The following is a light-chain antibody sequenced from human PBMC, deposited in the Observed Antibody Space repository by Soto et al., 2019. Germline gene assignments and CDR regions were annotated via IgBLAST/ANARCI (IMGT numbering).Light chain of an antibody. CDR1: QSVSRNY. Sequence: EIVLTQSPVTLSLSPGERATLSCRASQSVSRNYLAWYQQGLGQAPRLLIYGASSRATGIPDRFGGSESETDFTLTISSLDPEDFEVYFCQQGGNSPTFGQGTKLEIK. CDR3: QQGGNSPT. V-gene: IGKV3-20*01. J-gene: IGKJ2*01. CDR2: GAS.